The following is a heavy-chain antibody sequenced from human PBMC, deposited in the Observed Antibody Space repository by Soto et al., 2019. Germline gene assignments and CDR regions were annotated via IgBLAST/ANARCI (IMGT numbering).Heavy chain of an antibody. CDR2: ISSSSSTI. CDR1: GFTFSTYS. Sequence: PGGSLRLSCAASGFTFSTYSMNWVRQAPGKGLEWVSYISSSSSTIYYADSVKGRFTISRDNSKNTVYLQMNSLRADDTAVYYCARDQSYLSFWGLGTLVTVSS. CDR3: ARDQSYLSF. D-gene: IGHD3-10*01. J-gene: IGHJ4*02. V-gene: IGHV3-48*01.